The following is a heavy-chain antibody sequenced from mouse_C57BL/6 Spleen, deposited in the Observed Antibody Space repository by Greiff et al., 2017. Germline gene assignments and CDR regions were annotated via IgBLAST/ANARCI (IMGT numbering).Heavy chain of an antibody. CDR3: ARNYYGSSFDY. Sequence: VQLQQSGPELVKPGASVKISCKASGYTFTDYYMNWVKQSHGKSLEWIGDINPNNGGTSYNQKFKGKATLTVDKSSSTAYMVLRSLTSEDSAVYYCARNYYGSSFDYWGQGTTLTVSS. CDR1: GYTFTDYY. J-gene: IGHJ2*01. V-gene: IGHV1-26*01. D-gene: IGHD1-1*01. CDR2: INPNNGGT.